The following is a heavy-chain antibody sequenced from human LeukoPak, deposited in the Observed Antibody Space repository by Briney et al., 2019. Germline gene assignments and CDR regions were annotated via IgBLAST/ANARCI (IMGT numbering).Heavy chain of an antibody. CDR3: ARDQTEEYYYDSSGYYNWFDP. V-gene: IGHV1-69*05. D-gene: IGHD3-22*01. CDR2: IIPIFGTA. Sequence: GSSVKVSCKASGGTFSSYAISWVRQAPGQGLEWMGGIIPIFGTANYAQKFQGRVTITTDESTSTAYMELSSLRSEDTAVYYCARDQTEEYYYDSSGYYNWFDPRGQGTLVTVSS. CDR1: GGTFSSYA. J-gene: IGHJ5*02.